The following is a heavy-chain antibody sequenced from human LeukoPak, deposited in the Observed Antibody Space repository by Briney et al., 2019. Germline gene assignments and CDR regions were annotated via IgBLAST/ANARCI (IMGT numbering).Heavy chain of an antibody. V-gene: IGHV4-59*08. CDR1: GGSISSYY. Sequence: SETLSLTCTVSGGSISSYYWSWIRQPPGKGLEWIGYIFHSGNTYYNPSLKSRVTMSIDTSKKQFSLKLRTATAADTAVYYCARIEDVTRGYNHAYYFDYWGQGTLVTVSS. CDR2: IFHSGNT. D-gene: IGHD5-18*01. CDR3: ARIEDVTRGYNHAYYFDY. J-gene: IGHJ4*02.